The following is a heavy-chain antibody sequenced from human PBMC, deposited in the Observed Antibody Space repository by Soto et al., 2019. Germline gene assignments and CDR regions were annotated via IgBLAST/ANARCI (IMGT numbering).Heavy chain of an antibody. CDR1: GGTFSSYA. J-gene: IGHJ6*02. Sequence: SVKVSCKASGGTFSSYAISWVRQAPRQGLEWMGGIIPIFGTANYAQKFQGRVTITADKSTSTAYMELSSLRSEDTAVYYCASAPGGDYYYYYGMDVWGQGTTVTVSS. D-gene: IGHD3-10*01. CDR3: ASAPGGDYYYYYGMDV. V-gene: IGHV1-69*06. CDR2: IIPIFGTA.